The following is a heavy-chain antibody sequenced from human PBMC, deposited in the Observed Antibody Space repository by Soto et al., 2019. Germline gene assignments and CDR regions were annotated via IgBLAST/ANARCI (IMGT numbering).Heavy chain of an antibody. CDR2: ISYDGTNK. D-gene: IGHD6-13*01. Sequence: PGGSLRLSCAASGFMFSAYAMLWVRQAPGKGLEWVAAISYDGTNKYYADSIKGRFTISRDNSANTLFLQMNSLRAEDTAVYYCTRDASRDSSARGWFDPWGPGTLVTVSS. V-gene: IGHV3-30*04. J-gene: IGHJ5*02. CDR3: TRDASRDSSARGWFDP. CDR1: GFMFSAYA.